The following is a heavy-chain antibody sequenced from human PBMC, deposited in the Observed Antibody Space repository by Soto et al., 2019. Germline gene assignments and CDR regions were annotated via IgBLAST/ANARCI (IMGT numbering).Heavy chain of an antibody. CDR1: GYVFTSFG. Sequence: ASVKVSCKTSGYVFTSFGISWVRQAPGQGLEWMGWVRPYNGDTKYAEKFQGRVTMTSDTSTTTGYMELRGLRSDDTAVYFCVRRRFYDFWSPYYYFDSWGQGTQVTASS. CDR2: VRPYNGDT. CDR3: VRRRFYDFWSPYYYFDS. D-gene: IGHD3-3*01. V-gene: IGHV1-18*04. J-gene: IGHJ4*02.